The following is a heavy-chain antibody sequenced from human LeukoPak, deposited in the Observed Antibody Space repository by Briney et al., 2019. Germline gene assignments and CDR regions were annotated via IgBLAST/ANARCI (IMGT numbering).Heavy chain of an antibody. CDR3: ARISGYHDAFDI. CDR1: GGSISSGSYY. D-gene: IGHD3-22*01. Sequence: SQTLSLTCTVSGGSISSGSYYWSWIRQPAGKGLEWIGRIYTSGSTNYNPSLKSRVTISVDTSKNQFSLKLSSVTAADTAVYYCARISGYHDAFDIWGQGTMVTVSS. CDR2: IYTSGST. V-gene: IGHV4-61*02. J-gene: IGHJ3*02.